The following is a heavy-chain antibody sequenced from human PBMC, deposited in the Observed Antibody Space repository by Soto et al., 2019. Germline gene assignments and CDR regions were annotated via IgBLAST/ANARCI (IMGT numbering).Heavy chain of an antibody. J-gene: IGHJ4*02. V-gene: IGHV3-73*01. CDR3: WVGATDY. CDR1: GFTFSVSA. D-gene: IGHD3-3*01. Sequence: EVQLVESGGGLVQPGGSLKLSCAASGFTFSVSAMHWVRQASGKGLEWVGRIRSKANSYATAYAASVKGRFTISRDDSKNTAYLQMNSLKTEDTAVYYCWVGATDYWGQGTLVTVSS. CDR2: IRSKANSYAT.